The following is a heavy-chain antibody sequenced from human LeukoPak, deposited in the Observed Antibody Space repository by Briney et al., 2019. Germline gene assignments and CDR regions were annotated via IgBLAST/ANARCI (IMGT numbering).Heavy chain of an antibody. CDR2: IYYTGST. CDR1: GGSISSSSYY. V-gene: IGHV4-39*01. Sequence: PSETLSLTCTVSGGSISSSSYYWGWIRQPPGKGLEWIGSIYYTGSTYYKPSLKSRVTISVDTSKNQFSLKLSFVTAADTAVYYCARQKGGVAGLKYYFDFWGQGTLVTVSS. CDR3: ARQKGGVAGLKYYFDF. J-gene: IGHJ4*02. D-gene: IGHD6-19*01.